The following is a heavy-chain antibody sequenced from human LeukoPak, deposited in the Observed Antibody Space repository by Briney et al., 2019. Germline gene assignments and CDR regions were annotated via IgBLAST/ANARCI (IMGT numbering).Heavy chain of an antibody. Sequence: PSETLSLTCTVSGGSISSSSYYWGWIRQPPGKGLEWIGSIYCSGGTYYNPSLKSRVTISVDTSKNQFSLKLSSVTAADTAVYYCACSYDSSGYYWGQGTLVTVSS. J-gene: IGHJ4*02. CDR1: GGSISSSSYY. D-gene: IGHD3-22*01. V-gene: IGHV4-39*07. CDR2: IYCSGGT. CDR3: ACSYDSSGYY.